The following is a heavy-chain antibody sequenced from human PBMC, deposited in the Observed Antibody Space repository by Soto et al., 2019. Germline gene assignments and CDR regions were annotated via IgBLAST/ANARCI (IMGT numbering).Heavy chain of an antibody. D-gene: IGHD2-2*01. Sequence: SETLSLTCTVSGGSISSYYWTWVRQAPGKGLEWIGYIYNSGTTYYNPSLKSRVTISVDTSKNQFSLKLSSVTAADTAVYYCARVRCRSSSCYDYYYDGMDVWGQGTTVTVSS. CDR3: ARVRCRSSSCYDYYYDGMDV. V-gene: IGHV4-59*01. J-gene: IGHJ6*02. CDR1: GGSISSYY. CDR2: IYNSGTT.